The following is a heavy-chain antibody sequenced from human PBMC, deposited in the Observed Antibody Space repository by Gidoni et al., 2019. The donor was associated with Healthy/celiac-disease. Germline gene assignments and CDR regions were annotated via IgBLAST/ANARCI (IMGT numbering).Heavy chain of an antibody. D-gene: IGHD2-15*01. CDR1: GFTFSSYA. Sequence: QVQLVESGGGVVQPGRSLRLSCAASGFTFSSYAMHWVRQAPGKGLEWVAVISYDGSNKYYADSVKGRFTISRDNSKNTLYLQMNSLRAEDTAVYYCARDECSGGSCPLDYWGQGTLVTVSS. CDR3: ARDECSGGSCPLDY. CDR2: ISYDGSNK. J-gene: IGHJ4*02. V-gene: IGHV3-30-3*01.